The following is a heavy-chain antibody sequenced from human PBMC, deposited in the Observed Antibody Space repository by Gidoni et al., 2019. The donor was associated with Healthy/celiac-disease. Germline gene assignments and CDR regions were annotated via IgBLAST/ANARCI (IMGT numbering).Heavy chain of an antibody. J-gene: IGHJ4*02. V-gene: IGHV3-23*01. Sequence: EVQLLESGGGLVQPGGSLRLSCAASGFTFSSYAMSWVRQAPGKGLEWVSAISGSGGSTYDADSVKGRFTISRDKSKNTLYLQMNSLRAEDTAVYYCAKRYGYYDSSGYYYQPTADYWGQGTLVTVSS. CDR1: GFTFSSYA. D-gene: IGHD3-22*01. CDR2: ISGSGGST. CDR3: AKRYGYYDSSGYYYQPTADY.